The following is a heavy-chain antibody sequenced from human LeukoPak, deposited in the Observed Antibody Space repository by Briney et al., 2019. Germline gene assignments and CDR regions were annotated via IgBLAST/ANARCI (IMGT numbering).Heavy chain of an antibody. CDR3: ARQYSSGWNGLDAFDI. D-gene: IGHD6-19*01. J-gene: IGHJ3*02. CDR2: ISPSGST. CDR1: GGSINGGNYY. Sequence: PSETLSLTCTVSGGSINGGNYYWTWLRQPAGKGLEWIGRISPSGSTNHNPSLTSRVTISVDTSKSQFSLKLSSVTAADTAVYYCARQYSSGWNGLDAFDIWGQGTMVTVSS. V-gene: IGHV4-61*02.